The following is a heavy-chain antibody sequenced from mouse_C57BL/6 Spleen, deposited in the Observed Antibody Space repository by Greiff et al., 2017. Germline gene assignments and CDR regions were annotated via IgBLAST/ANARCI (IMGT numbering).Heavy chain of an antibody. Sequence: VKLMESGAELARPGASVKLSCKASGYTFTSYGISWVKQRTGQGLEWIGEIYPRSGNTYYNEKFKGKATLTADKSSSTAYMELRSLTSEDSAVYFCARSPVVDAMDYWGQGTSVTVSS. CDR3: ARSPVVDAMDY. V-gene: IGHV1-81*01. D-gene: IGHD1-1*01. CDR2: IYPRSGNT. J-gene: IGHJ4*01. CDR1: GYTFTSYG.